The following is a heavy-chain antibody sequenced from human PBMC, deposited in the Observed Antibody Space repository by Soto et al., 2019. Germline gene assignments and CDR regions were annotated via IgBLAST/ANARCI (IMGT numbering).Heavy chain of an antibody. V-gene: IGHV3-33*01. CDR1: GFTFSSYG. CDR2: IWYDGSNK. CDR3: ARSRLDGTLYYYYYMDV. J-gene: IGHJ6*03. D-gene: IGHD3-22*01. Sequence: GGSLRLSCAASGFTFSSYGMHWVRQAPGKGLEWVAVIWYDGSNKYYADSVKGRFTISRDNSKNTLYLQMNSLRAEDTAVYYCARSRLDGTLYYYYYMDVWGKGTTVTVSS.